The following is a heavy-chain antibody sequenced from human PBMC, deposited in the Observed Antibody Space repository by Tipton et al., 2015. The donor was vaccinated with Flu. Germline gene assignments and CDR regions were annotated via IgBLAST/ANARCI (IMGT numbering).Heavy chain of an antibody. D-gene: IGHD3-16*01. CDR1: GGSSSSGSDY. CDR3: ASEGAKGY. CDR2: LYVDGSM. Sequence: LRLSCTVSGGSSSSGSDYCTWIRQPAGKGLEWIGRLYVDGSMYYNPSLKSRVTMSMDTPRNQFSLKLRSVTAADTAVYYCASEGAKGYWGQGTLVTVSS. J-gene: IGHJ4*02. V-gene: IGHV4-61*02.